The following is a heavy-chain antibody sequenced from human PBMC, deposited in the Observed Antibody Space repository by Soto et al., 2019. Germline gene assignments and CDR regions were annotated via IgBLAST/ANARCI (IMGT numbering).Heavy chain of an antibody. J-gene: IGHJ4*02. V-gene: IGHV3-23*01. Sequence: PGGSLRLSCAASGFTFSTDAMSWVRQAPGKGLEWVSTISGSGGNTYYADSVKGRFTISRDNSKNTLYLQMNSLRAEDTVVYYCARRGPGTYFDYWGQGTLVTVSS. CDR2: ISGSGGNT. D-gene: IGHD6-13*01. CDR1: GFTFSTDA. CDR3: ARRGPGTYFDY.